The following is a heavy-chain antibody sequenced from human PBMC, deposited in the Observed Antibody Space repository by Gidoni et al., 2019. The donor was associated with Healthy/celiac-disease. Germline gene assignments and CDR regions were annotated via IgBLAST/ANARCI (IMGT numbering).Heavy chain of an antibody. Sequence: SYAMHWVRQAPGKGLEWVAVISYDGSNKYYADSVKGRFTISRDNSKNTLDLQMNSLGAEDTDVYYCARGVYSSGWYYFDYLGQGTLGTVPS. CDR2: ISYDGSNK. J-gene: IGHJ4*02. CDR3: ARGVYSSGWYYFDY. D-gene: IGHD6-19*01. V-gene: IGHV3-30*04. CDR1: SYA.